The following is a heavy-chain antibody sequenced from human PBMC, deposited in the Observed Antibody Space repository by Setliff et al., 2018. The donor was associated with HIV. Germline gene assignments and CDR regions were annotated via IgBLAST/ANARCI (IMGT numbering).Heavy chain of an antibody. J-gene: IGHJ6*03. D-gene: IGHD3-10*02. CDR3: ARGHMLITYYYYYYMDV. CDR1: GGSISSYY. CDR2: IYYSGST. V-gene: IGHV4-59*01. Sequence: PSETLSLTCTVSGGSISSYYWSWIRQPPGKGMEWIGYIYYSGSTNYNPSLKSRVTISVDTSKNQFSLKLSSVTDADTAVYYCARGHMLITYYYYYYMDVWGKGTTVPSP.